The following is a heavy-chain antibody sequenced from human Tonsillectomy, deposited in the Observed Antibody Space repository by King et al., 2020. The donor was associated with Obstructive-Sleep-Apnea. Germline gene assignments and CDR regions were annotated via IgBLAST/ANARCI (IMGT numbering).Heavy chain of an antibody. Sequence: VQLVESGGGVVQPGRSLRLSCAASGFTFSNYGMHWVRQAPGKGLEWVAVISYDGGHKYYEDSVKGRVTISSDNFKNMLYLQMNSLRAEDTAVYFCAKDRLTSMGYFDYWGQGSLVTVSS. CDR2: ISYDGGHK. CDR1: GFTFSNYG. D-gene: IGHD5-12*01. V-gene: IGHV3-30*18. CDR3: AKDRLTSMGYFDY. J-gene: IGHJ4*02.